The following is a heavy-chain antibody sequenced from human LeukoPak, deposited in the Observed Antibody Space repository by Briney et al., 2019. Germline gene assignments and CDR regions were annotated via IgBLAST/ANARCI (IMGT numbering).Heavy chain of an antibody. CDR2: INQDGSEK. V-gene: IGHV3-7*01. Sequence: GGSLRLSCAASGFTFSNYWMSWVRQAPGKGLEWVANINQDGSEKYYVDSVKGRFTISRDIARSSLYLQMNSLRVEDTAVYYCARVQGSSGPGIFEYWGQGTLVPVSS. CDR1: GFTFSNYW. J-gene: IGHJ4*02. D-gene: IGHD6-19*01. CDR3: ARVQGSSGPGIFEY.